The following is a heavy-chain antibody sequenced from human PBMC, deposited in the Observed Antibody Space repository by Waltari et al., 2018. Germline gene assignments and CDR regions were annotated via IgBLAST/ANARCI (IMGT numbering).Heavy chain of an antibody. CDR3: AKGVGSYSSSSPDY. V-gene: IGHV3-7*05. D-gene: IGHD6-13*01. Sequence: EVQLVESGGGLVQPGGSLRLSCTASGFTFVTYWMSWVRPAPGKGWRWGANRKEAGGEESHLDHLNGRFTTARDDAKNSLHLQMNSLRAEETAVYYCAKGVGSYSSSSPDYWGQGTLVTVSS. J-gene: IGHJ4*02. CDR1: GFTFVTYW. CDR2: RKEAGGEE.